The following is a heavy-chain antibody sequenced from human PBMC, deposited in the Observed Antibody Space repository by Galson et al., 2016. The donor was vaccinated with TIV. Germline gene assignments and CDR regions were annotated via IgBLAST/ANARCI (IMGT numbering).Heavy chain of an antibody. D-gene: IGHD3-22*01. J-gene: IGHJ4*02. CDR3: ARDAGSTSGSSF. Sequence: SVKVSCKASGYTFTDYYVHWVRQAPGQGLEWMGWINPNSGGTIYAQKFQGRVTMTRDTSISTAFMEVTKLRYDDTALYFCARDAGSTSGSSFWGQGTLVTVSS. CDR2: INPNSGGT. V-gene: IGHV1-2*02. CDR1: GYTFTDYY.